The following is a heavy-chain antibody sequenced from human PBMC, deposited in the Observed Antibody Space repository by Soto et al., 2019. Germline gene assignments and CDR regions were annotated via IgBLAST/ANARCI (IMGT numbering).Heavy chain of an antibody. D-gene: IGHD3-3*01. J-gene: IGHJ4*02. CDR3: AKDALAYYDFWS. CDR1: GLTFSSYS. Sequence: GSLIVSWATSGLTFSSYSMSLVLQAPGKGLEWVSHISNSGRSTKYADSVKGRFTISRDNSKNTLYLQMNSLRAEDTAIYYCAKDALAYYDFWSWGQGTLVTVSS. V-gene: IGHV3-23*01. CDR2: ISNSGRST.